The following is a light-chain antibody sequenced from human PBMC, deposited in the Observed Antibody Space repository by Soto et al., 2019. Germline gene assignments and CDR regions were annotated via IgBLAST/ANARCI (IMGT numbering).Light chain of an antibody. CDR2: DAS. Sequence: EIVLTQSPATLSLSPGERATLSCRASQSVSSYLAWYQQKPGQAPRLLIYDASNRATGIPARFSGSGSGTDFTLTISSLEPEVFAVYYCQQRRGTFGQGTKVEIK. V-gene: IGKV3-11*01. J-gene: IGKJ1*01. CDR3: QQRRGT. CDR1: QSVSSY.